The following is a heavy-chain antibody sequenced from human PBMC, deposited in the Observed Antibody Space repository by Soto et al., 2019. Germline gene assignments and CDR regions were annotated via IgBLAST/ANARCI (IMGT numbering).Heavy chain of an antibody. V-gene: IGHV3-21*01. CDR2: ISSSSSYI. CDR1: GFTFSSYS. Sequence: GGSLRLSCAASGFTFSSYSMNWVRQAPGKGLEWVSSISSSSSYIYYANSVKGRFTISRDNAKNSLYLQMNSLRAEDTAVYYCARVMGDIVATIFWGADAFDIWGQGTMVTVSS. J-gene: IGHJ3*02. D-gene: IGHD5-12*01. CDR3: ARVMGDIVATIFWGADAFDI.